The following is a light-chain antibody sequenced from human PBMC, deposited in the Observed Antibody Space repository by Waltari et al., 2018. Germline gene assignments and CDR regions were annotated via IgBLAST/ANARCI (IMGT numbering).Light chain of an antibody. Sequence: QSVLTQPPSASGTPGQRVTISCSGSSSNIGSNTVNWYQQLPGTAPKLLIYRNNQPPSGVPDRFSGSNSGSSASLAISGLQSEDEADYYCAAWDDSLNGPVFGGGTQLTVL. V-gene: IGLV1-44*01. CDR1: SSNIGSNT. J-gene: IGLJ7*01. CDR2: RNN. CDR3: AAWDDSLNGPV.